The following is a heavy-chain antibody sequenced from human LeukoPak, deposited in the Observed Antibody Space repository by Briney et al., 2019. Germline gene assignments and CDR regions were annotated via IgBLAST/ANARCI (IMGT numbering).Heavy chain of an antibody. Sequence: GGSLRLSCAASGFAFNSHTMSWVRQAPGKGLEWVASIKEDEIEIHYVDSVKGRFTISRDNAKDSLYLQMNSLRVEDAAVYYCARSPYYDFWSGYYTGEDYFDYWGQGTLVTVSS. D-gene: IGHD3-3*01. CDR3: ARSPYYDFWSGYYTGEDYFDY. CDR2: IKEDEIEI. V-gene: IGHV3-7*01. CDR1: GFAFNSHT. J-gene: IGHJ4*02.